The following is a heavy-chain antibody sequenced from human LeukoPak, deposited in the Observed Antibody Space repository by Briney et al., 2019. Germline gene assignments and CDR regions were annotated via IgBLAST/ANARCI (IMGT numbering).Heavy chain of an antibody. CDR2: INHSGST. D-gene: IGHD3-3*01. CDR1: GGSFSGYY. J-gene: IGHJ4*02. V-gene: IGHV4-34*01. Sequence: KPSETLSLTCAVYGGSFSGYYWSWIRQPPGKGLEWIGEINHSGSTNYNPSLKSRVTISVDTSKNQFSLRLSSVTAADTAVYYCARGLKLRGYIDYWGQGTLVTVSS. CDR3: ARGLKLRGYIDY.